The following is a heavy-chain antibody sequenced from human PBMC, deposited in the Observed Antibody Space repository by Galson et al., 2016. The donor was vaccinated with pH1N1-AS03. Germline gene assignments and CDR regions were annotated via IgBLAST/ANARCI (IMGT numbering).Heavy chain of an antibody. V-gene: IGHV4-61*02. CDR1: GGSISSGSYY. Sequence: TLSLTCAVSGGSISSGSYYWSWIRQPAGKGLEWIGRLYTSGSTNYNPSLKSRVTISVDTSKNQFSLNLSSVTAADTAVYYCARASPLPSGYFDYWGQGNLVTVSS. CDR2: LYTSGST. CDR3: ARASPLPSGYFDY. J-gene: IGHJ4*02.